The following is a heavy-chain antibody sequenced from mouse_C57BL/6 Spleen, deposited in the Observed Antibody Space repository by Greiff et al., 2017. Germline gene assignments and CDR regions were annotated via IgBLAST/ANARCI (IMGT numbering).Heavy chain of an antibody. D-gene: IGHD3-2*02. CDR2: ISSGGDYI. CDR3: TRDRGSGSPFDY. CDR1: GFTFSSYA. J-gene: IGHJ2*01. V-gene: IGHV5-9-1*02. Sequence: EVMLVESGEGLVKPGGSLKLSCAASGFTFSSYAMSWVRQTPEKRLEWVAYISSGGDYIYYADTVKGRFTISRDNARNTLYLQMSSLKSEDTAMYYCTRDRGSGSPFDYWGQGTTLTVSS.